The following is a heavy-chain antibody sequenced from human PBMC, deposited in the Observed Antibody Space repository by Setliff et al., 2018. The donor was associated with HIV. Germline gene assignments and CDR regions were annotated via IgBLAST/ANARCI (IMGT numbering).Heavy chain of an antibody. CDR1: GFTFSNAW. CDR3: ARGMATNVWGFDL. Sequence: PGGSLRLSCAASGFTFSNAWMNWVRQAPGKGLEWVANIKQDGSEKSYVDSVKGRFTISRDNAKNSLYLQMNSLRAEDTAVYYCARGMATNVWGFDLWGRGTLVTVSS. D-gene: IGHD3-16*01. V-gene: IGHV3-7*01. CDR2: IKQDGSEK. J-gene: IGHJ2*01.